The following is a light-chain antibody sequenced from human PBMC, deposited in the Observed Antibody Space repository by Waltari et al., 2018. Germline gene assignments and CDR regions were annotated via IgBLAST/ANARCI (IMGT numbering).Light chain of an antibody. Sequence: SYKLTQAPSVSVSPGQTARITCTGHALPKSYAQWYQQKADKAPVMIIFRDSERPPEIPGRFSASSSGTTVTLTISGVQPEDDADYYCQSGDQSGNNVFGGGTKLTVL. CDR1: ALPKSY. CDR3: QSGDQSGNNV. V-gene: IGLV3-25*03. CDR2: RDS. J-gene: IGLJ2*01.